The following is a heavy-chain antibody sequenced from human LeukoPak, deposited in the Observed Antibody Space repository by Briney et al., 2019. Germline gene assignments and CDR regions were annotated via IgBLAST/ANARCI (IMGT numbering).Heavy chain of an antibody. CDR3: ARGLRWFDP. Sequence: SQTLSHTCAISGDSVSNNSAAWNWIRQSPSRGLEWLGRTYSRSKWYNDYAVAVKSRITIKADTSKNQFSLQLNSVTPEDTAVYYCARGLRWFDPWGQGTLVTVSS. CDR1: GDSVSNNSAA. CDR2: TYSRSKWYN. V-gene: IGHV6-1*01. J-gene: IGHJ5*02. D-gene: IGHD3-10*01.